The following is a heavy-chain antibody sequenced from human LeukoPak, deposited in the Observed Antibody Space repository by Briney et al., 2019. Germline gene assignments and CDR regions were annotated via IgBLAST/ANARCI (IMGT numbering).Heavy chain of an antibody. CDR1: GFTFSSYG. CDR3: ATGGGVAHYYPFIGKNFDL. CDR2: IWYDGTIK. Sequence: GGSLRLSCAASGFTFSSYGMHWVRQAPVKGLEWVAVIWYDGTIKYYADSVKGRFAISRDNPKNTIYLQKNSLRTEDTAVYYCATGGGVAHYYPFIGKNFDLWGRGTLDTVSS. D-gene: IGHD1-26*01. V-gene: IGHV3-33*03. J-gene: IGHJ2*01.